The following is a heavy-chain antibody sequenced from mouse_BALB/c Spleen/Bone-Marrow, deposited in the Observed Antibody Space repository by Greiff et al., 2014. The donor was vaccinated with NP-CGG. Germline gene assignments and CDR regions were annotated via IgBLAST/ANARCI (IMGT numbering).Heavy chain of an antibody. V-gene: IGHV7-3*02. CDR2: IRNKAYGYTT. J-gene: IGHJ4*01. Sequence: EVKLVESGGGLVQPGGSLRLSCTTSGFTFTDYYMSWVRQPPGKALEWLAFIRNKAYGYTTGYSASVRGRFTISRDNSQSILYLQMNTLRAEDSATYYCARFPMDYWGQGTSVTVSS. CDR1: GFTFTDYY. CDR3: ARFPMDY.